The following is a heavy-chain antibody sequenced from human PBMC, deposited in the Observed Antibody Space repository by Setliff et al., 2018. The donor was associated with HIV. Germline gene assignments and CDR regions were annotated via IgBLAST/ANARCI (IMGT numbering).Heavy chain of an antibody. D-gene: IGHD6-19*01. CDR3: ARGAWYTSGWYSSRYLDV. Sequence: ASVKVSCKASGYTFISYGISWVRQAPGQGLEWMGWISAYNGNTNYAQKLQARVTMTTDTSTSTAYMELRSLRSEDTAVYYCARGAWYTSGWYSSRYLDVWGKGTTVTVSS. V-gene: IGHV1-18*01. J-gene: IGHJ6*03. CDR1: GYTFISYG. CDR2: ISAYNGNT.